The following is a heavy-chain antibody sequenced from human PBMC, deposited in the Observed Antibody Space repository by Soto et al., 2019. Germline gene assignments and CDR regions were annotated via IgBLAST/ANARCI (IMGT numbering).Heavy chain of an antibody. CDR1: GFTFSSYA. D-gene: IGHD3-3*01. Sequence: EVQLLESGGGLVQPGGSLRLSCAASGFTFSSYAMSWVRQAPGKGLEWVSAISGSGGSTYYADSVKGRFTISRDDSQNKLYLQMNGLRAEDTAVYYCAKAGYYDFWSGYPPRGYYYGMDVWGQGTTVTVSS. J-gene: IGHJ6*02. V-gene: IGHV3-23*01. CDR3: AKAGYYDFWSGYPPRGYYYGMDV. CDR2: ISGSGGST.